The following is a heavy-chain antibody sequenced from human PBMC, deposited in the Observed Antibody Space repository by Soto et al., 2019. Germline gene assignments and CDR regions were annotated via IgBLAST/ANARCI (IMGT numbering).Heavy chain of an antibody. CDR2: LSAYNGNK. CDR3: ARDYGLVSWFDP. Sequence: GGSVKGSCKASGYTFNRYGISWVRQAPGQGLEWMGWLSAYNGNKNYETKPQGRVTTNTDTSTSTAYMELRSLRSDDTAVYYCARDYGLVSWFDPWGQGTLVTVSS. D-gene: IGHD6-6*01. CDR1: GYTFNRYG. J-gene: IGHJ5*02. V-gene: IGHV1-18*01.